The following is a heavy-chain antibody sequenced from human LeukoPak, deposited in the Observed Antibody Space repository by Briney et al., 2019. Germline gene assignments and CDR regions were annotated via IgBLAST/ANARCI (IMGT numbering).Heavy chain of an antibody. CDR2: IYTSGST. CDR1: GGSISSYY. D-gene: IGHD2-2*01. V-gene: IGHV4-4*07. Sequence: SETLSLTCTVSGGSISSYYWRWIRQPAGKGLEWIGRIYTSGSTNYNPSLKSRVTMSVDTSKNQFSLKLSSVTAADTAVYYCARDHIVVVPAALEQGGDNWFDPWGQGTLVTVSS. J-gene: IGHJ5*02. CDR3: ARDHIVVVPAALEQGGDNWFDP.